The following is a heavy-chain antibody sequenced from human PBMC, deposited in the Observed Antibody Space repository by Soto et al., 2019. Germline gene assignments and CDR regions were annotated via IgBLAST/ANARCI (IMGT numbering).Heavy chain of an antibody. CDR2: IYYRGGT. CDR3: ARDDVRTTSSLDY. D-gene: IGHD1-7*01. J-gene: IGHJ4*02. Sequence: SETLSLTCTVSGDSVSSDDYYWSWIRQPPGKGLEWIGYIYYRGGTYYDPSLTSRVTISVDTSKNQVSLKVRSVTAADTAVYYCARDDVRTTSSLDYWGQGTLVTVSS. CDR1: GDSVSSDDYY. V-gene: IGHV4-30-4*01.